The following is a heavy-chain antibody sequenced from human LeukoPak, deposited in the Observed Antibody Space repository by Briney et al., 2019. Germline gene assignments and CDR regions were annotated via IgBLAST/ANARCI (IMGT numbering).Heavy chain of an antibody. D-gene: IGHD6-19*01. CDR3: ATAEAGSVSNWFDP. J-gene: IGHJ5*02. Sequence: ASVKVSCKVSGYTLTELSMHWVRQAPGKGLEWMGGFDPEDGETIYAQKFQGRVTMTEDTSTDTAYMELSSLRSGDTAVYYCATAEAGSVSNWFDPWGQGILVTVSS. CDR2: FDPEDGET. V-gene: IGHV1-24*01. CDR1: GYTLTELS.